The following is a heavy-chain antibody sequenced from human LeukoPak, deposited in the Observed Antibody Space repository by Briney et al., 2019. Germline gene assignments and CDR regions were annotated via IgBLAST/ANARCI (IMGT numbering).Heavy chain of an antibody. CDR3: ARDPIVVVITEYYFDY. J-gene: IGHJ4*02. CDR1: GFTFSSYW. Sequence: QPGGSLRLSCAASGFTFSSYWMSWVRQAPGKGLEWVANIKQDGSEKYYVDSVKGRFTISRDNAKNSLYLQMNSLRAEDTAVYYCARDPIVVVITEYYFDYWGQGTLVTVSS. D-gene: IGHD3-22*01. V-gene: IGHV3-7*01. CDR2: IKQDGSEK.